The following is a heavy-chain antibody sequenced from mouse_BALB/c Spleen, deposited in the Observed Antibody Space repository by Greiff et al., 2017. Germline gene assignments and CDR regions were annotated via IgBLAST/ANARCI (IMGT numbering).Heavy chain of an antibody. Sequence: QVQLQQSGTVLARPGASVKMSCKASGYSFTSYYIHWVKQRPGQGLEWIGWIFPGSGNTKYNEKFKGKATLTADTSSSTAYMQLSSLTSEDSAVYFCAREGDGYYGFAYWGQGTLVTVSA. CDR3: AREGDGYYGFAY. CDR2: IFPGSGNT. V-gene: IGHV1-66*01. CDR1: GYSFTSYY. J-gene: IGHJ3*01. D-gene: IGHD2-3*01.